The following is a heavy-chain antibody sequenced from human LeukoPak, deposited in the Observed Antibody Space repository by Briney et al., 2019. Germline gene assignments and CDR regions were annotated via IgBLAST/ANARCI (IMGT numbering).Heavy chain of an antibody. D-gene: IGHD6-13*01. CDR3: ASIGYSSSPYYYYYYGMDV. CDR1: GGSISSYY. J-gene: IGHJ6*02. Sequence: SETLSLTCTVSGGSISSYYWSWIRQPSGKGLEWIGYIYCSGSTNYNPSLKSRVTISVDTSKNQFSLKLSSVTAADTAVYYCASIGYSSSPYYYYYYGMDVWGQGTTVTVSS. V-gene: IGHV4-59*01. CDR2: IYCSGST.